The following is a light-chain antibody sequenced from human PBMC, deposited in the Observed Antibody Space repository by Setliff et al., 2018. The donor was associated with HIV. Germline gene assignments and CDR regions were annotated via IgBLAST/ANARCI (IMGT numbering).Light chain of an antibody. J-gene: IGLJ1*01. CDR2: DVS. V-gene: IGLV2-14*03. Sequence: ALTQPASVSGSPGQSITISCTGASSDVGGYSFVSWYQQHPGKAPKLMIYDVSYRPSGVSDRFSGSKSGNTASLTISGLQAEDEADYYCSSYTSSTPLYVFGTGTRSPS. CDR1: SSDVGGYSF. CDR3: SSYTSSTPLYV.